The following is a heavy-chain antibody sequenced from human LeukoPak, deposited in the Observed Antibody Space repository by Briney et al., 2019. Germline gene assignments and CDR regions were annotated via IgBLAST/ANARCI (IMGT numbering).Heavy chain of an antibody. CDR2: IYTSGST. V-gene: IGHV4-61*02. CDR1: GGSISSGSYY. J-gene: IGHJ6*03. CDR3: ARTVSSSWYYPGGDYYYYYMDV. Sequence: SETLSLTCTVSGGSISSGSYYWSWIRQPAGKGLEWIGRIYTSGSTNYNPSLKSRVTISVDTSKNQFSLKLSSVTAADTAVYYCARTVSSSWYYPGGDYYYYYMDVWGKGTTVTISS. D-gene: IGHD6-13*01.